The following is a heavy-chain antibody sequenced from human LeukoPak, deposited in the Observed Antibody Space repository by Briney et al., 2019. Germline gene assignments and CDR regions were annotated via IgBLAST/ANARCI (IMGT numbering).Heavy chain of an antibody. J-gene: IGHJ4*02. Sequence: SETLSLTCTVSGGSSNSNFWSWVRQPAGKGLEWIGRIYTSGSTNYNPSLKSRDTMSVDTSKNQFSLRLSSVTAADTAVYYCARDDPLRVTATLDYWGQGTLVTVSS. V-gene: IGHV4-4*07. CDR2: IYTSGST. CDR3: ARDDPLRVTATLDY. CDR1: GGSSNSNF. D-gene: IGHD2-21*02.